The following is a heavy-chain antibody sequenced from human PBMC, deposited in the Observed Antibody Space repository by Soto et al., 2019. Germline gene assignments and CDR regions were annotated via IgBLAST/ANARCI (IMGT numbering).Heavy chain of an antibody. J-gene: IGHJ4*02. CDR2: ISASGGST. D-gene: IGHD3-3*01. Sequence: EVQLLESGGGLVQPGGSLRLSCGASGFTFSIYAMSWVRQAPRKGLEWVSGISASGGSTYYADSMKGRFIISRDNSKNTVFLEMNSLTAEDTAVYDCAKSRARVVHRINPAADYWGQGNLVTVSA. CDR1: GFTFSIYA. V-gene: IGHV3-23*01. CDR3: AKSRARVVHRINPAADY.